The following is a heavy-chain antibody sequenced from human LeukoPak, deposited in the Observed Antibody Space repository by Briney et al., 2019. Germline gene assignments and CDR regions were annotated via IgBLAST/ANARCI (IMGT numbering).Heavy chain of an antibody. J-gene: IGHJ4*02. Sequence: SETLSLICSVSGGSVSSYYWSWIRQSPGKGLQWIGYIHNSGRTSYNPSLKSRVTGFVDTSKNQVSLRLSSVTAADTAVYYCARHGTISSESYFDYWGQGALVTVSS. CDR1: GGSVSSYY. CDR3: ARHGTISSESYFDY. D-gene: IGHD1-14*01. V-gene: IGHV4-59*08. CDR2: IHNSGRT.